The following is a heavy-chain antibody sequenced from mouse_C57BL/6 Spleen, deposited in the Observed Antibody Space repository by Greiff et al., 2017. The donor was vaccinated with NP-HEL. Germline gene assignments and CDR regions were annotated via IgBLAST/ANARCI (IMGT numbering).Heavy chain of an antibody. J-gene: IGHJ2*01. CDR2: INPYNGGT. CDR1: GYTFTDYY. CDR3: ARSAPYYGSSYGGFDY. Sequence: VQLQQSGPVLVKPGASVKMSCKASGYTFTDYYMNWVKQSHGKSLEWIGVINPYNGGTSYNQKFKGKATLTVDKSSSTAYMELNSLTSEDSAVYYCARSAPYYGSSYGGFDYWGQGTTLTVSS. V-gene: IGHV1-19*01. D-gene: IGHD1-1*01.